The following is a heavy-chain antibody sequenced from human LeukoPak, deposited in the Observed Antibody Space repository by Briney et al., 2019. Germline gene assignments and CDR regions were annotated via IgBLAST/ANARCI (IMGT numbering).Heavy chain of an antibody. CDR2: IKSKTDGGTT. CDR3: AADAFNMGNDAFDI. D-gene: IGHD2/OR15-2a*01. CDR1: GFTSTNAW. V-gene: IGHV3-15*01. J-gene: IGHJ3*02. Sequence: KTGGSLRLSCAASGFTSTNAWMTWVRQAPGKGLEWVGRIKSKTDGGTTDYAAPVNGRFTISRDDSKNTLYLQMNSLRAGDTAVYYCAADAFNMGNDAFDIWGQGTMVTVSS.